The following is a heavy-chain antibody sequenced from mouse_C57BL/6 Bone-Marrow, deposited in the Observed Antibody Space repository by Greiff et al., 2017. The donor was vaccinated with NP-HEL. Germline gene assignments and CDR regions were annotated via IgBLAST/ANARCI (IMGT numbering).Heavy chain of an antibody. CDR2: IHPNSGST. J-gene: IGHJ2*01. V-gene: IGHV1-64*01. Sequence: QVQLQQPGAELVKPGASVTLSCKASGYTFTSYWMHWVKQRPGQGLEWIGMIHPNSGSTNSNEKFKSKATLTVDKSSSTSYIQLSSLTSEDSAVYYSYLLWLRPYYCDYWGQGTTLTVSS. D-gene: IGHD2-2*01. CDR3: YLLWLRPYYCDY. CDR1: GYTFTSYW.